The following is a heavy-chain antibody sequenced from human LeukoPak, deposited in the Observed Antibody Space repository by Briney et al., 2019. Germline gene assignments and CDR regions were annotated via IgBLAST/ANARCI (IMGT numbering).Heavy chain of an antibody. J-gene: IGHJ3*02. CDR2: INAGNGNT. D-gene: IGHD1-26*01. CDR3: ARGGSYYSYAFDI. V-gene: IGHV1-3*01. CDR1: GYTFTSYA. Sequence: ASVTVSCTASGYTFTSYAMHWVRQAPGQRLEWMGWINAGNGNTKYSQKFQGRVTITRDTSASTAYMELSSPRSEDTAVYYCARGGSYYSYAFDIWGQGTMVTVSS.